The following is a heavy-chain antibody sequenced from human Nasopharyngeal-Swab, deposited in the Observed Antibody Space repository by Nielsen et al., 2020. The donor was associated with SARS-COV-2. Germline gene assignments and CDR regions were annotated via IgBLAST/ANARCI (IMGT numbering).Heavy chain of an antibody. J-gene: IGHJ4*02. V-gene: IGHV3-9*01. CDR1: GFTFDDYA. Sequence: SLKISCAASGFTFDDYAMRWVRQAPGKGLEWVSGLTWNSGIIGYADSVKGRFTISRDNAENSLYLQMNSLRAEDTALYYCAKGWVATTSLLDYWGQGTLVTVSS. D-gene: IGHD5-12*01. CDR3: AKGWVATTSLLDY. CDR2: LTWNSGII.